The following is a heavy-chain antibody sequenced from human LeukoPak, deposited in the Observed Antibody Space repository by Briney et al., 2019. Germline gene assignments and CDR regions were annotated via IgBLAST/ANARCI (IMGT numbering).Heavy chain of an antibody. Sequence: GGSLRLSCAASGFTFSDYWMSWVRQAPGKGLEWVANIKQDGGDKYYVDSVKGRFTISRDNARNSLYLERNSLRAEDTAVYYCARDGMTTFGGVIVLDYWGQGTLVNVSS. CDR3: ARDGMTTFGGVIVLDY. V-gene: IGHV3-7*04. CDR1: GFTFSDYW. J-gene: IGHJ4*02. D-gene: IGHD3-16*02. CDR2: IKQDGGDK.